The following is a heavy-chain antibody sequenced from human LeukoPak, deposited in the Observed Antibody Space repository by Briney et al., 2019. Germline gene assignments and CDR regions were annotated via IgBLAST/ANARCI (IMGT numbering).Heavy chain of an antibody. CDR1: GFTFSSCW. CDR2: IKRDGSET. Sequence: PGGSLRLSCAASGFTFSSCWMSWVRQAPGKGLEWVANIKRDGSETYYVDSLKGRFTVSGDNAKNSLYLQMNSLRAEDTAVYYCARYSGSFLFDYWGQGALVTVSS. D-gene: IGHD1-26*01. V-gene: IGHV3-7*01. CDR3: ARYSGSFLFDY. J-gene: IGHJ4*02.